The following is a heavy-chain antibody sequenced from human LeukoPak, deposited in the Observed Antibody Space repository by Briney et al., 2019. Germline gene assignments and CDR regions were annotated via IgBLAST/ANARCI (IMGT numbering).Heavy chain of an antibody. CDR3: AKRSCSGGSCNFHY. D-gene: IGHD2-15*01. Sequence: GGSLRLSCTASGFSFSSYAMSWVRQAPGKGLEWVSAISGSGGSTNYADSVKGRFTISRDNSKNTLYLQMNSLRAEDTAVYYCAKRSCSGGSCNFHYWEQGTLVTVSS. CDR2: ISGSGGST. V-gene: IGHV3-23*01. CDR1: GFSFSSYA. J-gene: IGHJ4*02.